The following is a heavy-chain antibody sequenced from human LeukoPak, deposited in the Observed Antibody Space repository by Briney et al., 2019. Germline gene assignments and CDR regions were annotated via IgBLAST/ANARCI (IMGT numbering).Heavy chain of an antibody. D-gene: IGHD3-22*01. Sequence: GGSLRLSCAASGFTFSSYEMNWVRQVPGKGLEWVSYISSSGSTIYYADSVKGRFTISRDNAKNSLYLQMNSLRAEDTAVYYCARDAVWGYYDSSGYYPLDYWGQGTLVTVSS. J-gene: IGHJ4*02. CDR1: GFTFSSYE. V-gene: IGHV3-48*03. CDR2: ISSSGSTI. CDR3: ARDAVWGYYDSSGYYPLDY.